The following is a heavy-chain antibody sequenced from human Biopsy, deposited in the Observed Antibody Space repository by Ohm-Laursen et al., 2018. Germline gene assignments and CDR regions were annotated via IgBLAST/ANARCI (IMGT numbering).Heavy chain of an antibody. V-gene: IGHV1-69*04. J-gene: IGHJ4*02. CDR2: IVPILGHP. CDR3: AADADGYYTEFDY. Sequence: SVKVSCKVSGGPSSNYAFSWVRQAPGQGLEWVGRIVPILGHPNYAQRFQGRVSITADKSTTYVYMELSRLTSGDTAVYYCAADADGYYTEFDYWGPGTLVTVSS. D-gene: IGHD3-3*01. CDR1: GGPSSNYA.